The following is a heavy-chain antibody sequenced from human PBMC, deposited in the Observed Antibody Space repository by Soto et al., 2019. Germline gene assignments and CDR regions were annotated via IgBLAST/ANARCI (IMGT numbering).Heavy chain of an antibody. CDR3: ARLAEGDGVDI. V-gene: IGHV1-45*02. J-gene: IGHJ3*02. CDR2: ITPFNGNT. Sequence: QMQLVQSGAEVKKTGSSVKVSCKASGYTLTYRYLHWVRRAPGQALEWMGWITPFNGNTNYAQKFQDRVSLTSDKSMRTAYMELSSLRSEDTAMYYRARLAEGDGVDIWGQGTMVTVSS. CDR1: GYTLTYRY.